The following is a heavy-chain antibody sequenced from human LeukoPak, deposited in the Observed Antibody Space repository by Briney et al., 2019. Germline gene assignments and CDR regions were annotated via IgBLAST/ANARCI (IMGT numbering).Heavy chain of an antibody. V-gene: IGHV4-34*01. CDR1: GASFSGYY. CDR3: VSSPSSSWFRWRADY. D-gene: IGHD6-13*01. Sequence: PSETLSLTCGVYGASFSGYYWSWIRQPPGKGLEWIGEINHSGSTNYNPSLKSRVSISLDTSQNQFSLKLSSVTAADTAVYYCVSSPSSSWFRWRADYWGQGTLVTVSS. CDR2: INHSGST. J-gene: IGHJ4*02.